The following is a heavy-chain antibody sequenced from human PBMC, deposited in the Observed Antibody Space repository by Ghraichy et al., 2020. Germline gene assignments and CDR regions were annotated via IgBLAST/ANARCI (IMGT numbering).Heavy chain of an antibody. V-gene: IGHV4-61*02. D-gene: IGHD6-19*01. CDR2: IHTSGST. CDR1: GGSISGGSYY. Sequence: SETLSLTCTVSGGSISGGSYYWSWIRQPAGRGLEWIGRIHTSGSTIYNPSLKSRVTVSVDTSKNQFSLNLNSVTAADTAVYYCARDLAVAPYNWFDPWGQGTLVTVSS. CDR3: ARDLAVAPYNWFDP. J-gene: IGHJ5*02.